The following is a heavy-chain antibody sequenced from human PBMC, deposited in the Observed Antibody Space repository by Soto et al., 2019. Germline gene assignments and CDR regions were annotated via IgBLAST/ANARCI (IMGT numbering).Heavy chain of an antibody. CDR2: ISSSGSTI. V-gene: IGHV3-11*01. CDR1: GFTVSDYY. Sequence: WGAQRLSGPASGFTVSDYYMSWIRQARRKGLEWVSYISSSGSTIYDADSVKGRFTISRDDAKNSLYLQMNSLRAEDTAVYYCASSVWVSWFGP. J-gene: IGHJ5*02. D-gene: IGHD2-21*01. CDR3: ASSVWVSWFGP.